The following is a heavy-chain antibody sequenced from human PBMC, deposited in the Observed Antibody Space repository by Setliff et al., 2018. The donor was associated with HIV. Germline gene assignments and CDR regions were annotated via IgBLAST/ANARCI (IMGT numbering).Heavy chain of an antibody. V-gene: IGHV4-61*09. CDR2: IYTSGST. J-gene: IGHJ4*02. CDR3: ARDWGGPLDY. D-gene: IGHD7-27*01. Sequence: TLSLTCTVSGGSISSGSYYWSWIRQPAGKGLEWIGHIYTSGSTNYNPSLKSRVTISVDTSKNQLSLKLSSVTAADTAVYYCARDWGGPLDYWGQGTLVTVS. CDR1: GGSISSGSYY.